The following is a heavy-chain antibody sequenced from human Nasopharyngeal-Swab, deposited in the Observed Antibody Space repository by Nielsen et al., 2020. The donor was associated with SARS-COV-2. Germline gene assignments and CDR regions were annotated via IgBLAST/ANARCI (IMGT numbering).Heavy chain of an antibody. V-gene: IGHV3-21*01. CDR2: ISPSSGYI. D-gene: IGHD3-3*01. J-gene: IGHJ6*03. Sequence: GESLQISCAGSGFTFGSFGMTWVRQAPGKGLEWVSYISPSSGYIYYAESLKGRFTISRDNGKNSVYLQMNSLRADDTAVYFCARQDRFYYYLDVWGKGTTVTVSS. CDR1: GFTFGSFG. CDR3: ARQDRFYYYLDV.